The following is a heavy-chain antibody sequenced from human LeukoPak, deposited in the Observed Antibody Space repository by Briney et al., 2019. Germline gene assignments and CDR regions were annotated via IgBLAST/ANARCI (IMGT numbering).Heavy chain of an antibody. CDR1: GYTFTYRY. V-gene: IGHV1-45*02. Sequence: SVKVSCKASGYTFTYRYLHWVRQAPGQALEWMGWITPFNGNTNYAQKFQDRVIITRDRSMSTAYMELSSLRSEDTAMYYCASAALSGIAVVEPFDYWGQGTLVTVSS. CDR2: ITPFNGNT. CDR3: ASAALSGIAVVEPFDY. J-gene: IGHJ4*02. D-gene: IGHD6-19*01.